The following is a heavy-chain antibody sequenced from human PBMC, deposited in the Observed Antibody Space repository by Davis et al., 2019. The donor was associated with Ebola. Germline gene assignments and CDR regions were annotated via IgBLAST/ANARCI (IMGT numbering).Heavy chain of an antibody. CDR3: ARSLGGSGGNFQH. D-gene: IGHD7-27*01. V-gene: IGHV3-7*01. CDR2: IKQDGSEK. CDR1: GFTFSNAW. Sequence: GESLKISCAASGFTFSNAWMSWVRQAPGKGLEWVANIKQDGSEKHYVDSVKGRFTISRDNAKNSLYLQMNSLRAEDTAVYYCARSLGGSGGNFQHWGQGTLVTVSS. J-gene: IGHJ1*01.